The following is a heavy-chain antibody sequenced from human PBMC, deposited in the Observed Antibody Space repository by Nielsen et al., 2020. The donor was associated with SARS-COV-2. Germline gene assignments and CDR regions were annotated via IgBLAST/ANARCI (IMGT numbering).Heavy chain of an antibody. Sequence: GESLKISCAASGFTFSSYWMSWVRQAPGKGLEWVANIKQDGSEKYYVDSVKGRFTISRDNAKNSLYLQMNSLRAEDTAVYYCAREEGRYSGYFDYWGQGTLVTVS. V-gene: IGHV3-7*01. CDR1: GFTFSSYW. D-gene: IGHD5-12*01. CDR3: AREEGRYSGYFDY. J-gene: IGHJ4*02. CDR2: IKQDGSEK.